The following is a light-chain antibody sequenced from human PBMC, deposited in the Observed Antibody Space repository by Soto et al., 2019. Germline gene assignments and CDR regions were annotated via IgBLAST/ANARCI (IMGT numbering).Light chain of an antibody. Sequence: QSALTQPPSASGSPGQSVTISCNGTSSDVGGYDYVSWYQQYPGKAPKLIIYEVSERPSGVPDRFSGSKSGNTASLTVSGLQAEDEADYFCSSYAGSHNVVFGGGTKLTVL. V-gene: IGLV2-8*01. CDR3: SSYAGSHNVV. CDR2: EVS. J-gene: IGLJ2*01. CDR1: SSDVGGYDY.